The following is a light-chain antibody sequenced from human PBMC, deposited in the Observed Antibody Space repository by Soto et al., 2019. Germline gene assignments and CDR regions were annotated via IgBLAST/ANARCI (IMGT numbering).Light chain of an antibody. CDR1: QGISSY. Sequence: IQLTQSPSSLSASVGDRVTITCRASQGISSYLAWYQQKPGKAPKLLIYAASTLQSGVPSRFSGSGSGTDFTLTISSLQAEDVAVYYCQQYFSPPITFGQGTRLEIK. CDR2: AAS. J-gene: IGKJ5*01. CDR3: QQYFSPPIT. V-gene: IGKV1-9*01.